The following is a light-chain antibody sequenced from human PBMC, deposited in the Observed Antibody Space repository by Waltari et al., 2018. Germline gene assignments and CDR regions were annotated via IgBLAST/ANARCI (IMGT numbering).Light chain of an antibody. CDR3: QQYYSIPLS. Sequence: DAVVTQSPHPLPVSLGERATIHCKSSQSVLSSSKNNNYLAWYHQKPGQPPKPPIYWASTRGSGVPERFSGSGCGTEFTLTISSLQAEDVALYYCQQYYSIPLSFGGGAKVEIK. CDR2: WAS. CDR1: QSVLSSSKNNNY. V-gene: IGKV4-1*01. J-gene: IGKJ4*01.